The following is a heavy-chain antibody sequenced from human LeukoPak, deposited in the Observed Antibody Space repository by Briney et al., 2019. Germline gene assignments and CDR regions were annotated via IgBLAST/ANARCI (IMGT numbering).Heavy chain of an antibody. CDR2: INHSGST. D-gene: IGHD3-10*01. CDR1: GGSFSGYY. Sequence: SETLSLTCAVYGGSFSGYYWSWIRQPLGKGLEWIGEINHSGSTNYNPSLKSRVTISVDTSKNQFSLKLSSVTAADAAVYYCASLIEGPPSYYGSGSKNYWGQGTLVTVSS. CDR3: ASLIEGPPSYYGSGSKNY. V-gene: IGHV4-34*01. J-gene: IGHJ4*02.